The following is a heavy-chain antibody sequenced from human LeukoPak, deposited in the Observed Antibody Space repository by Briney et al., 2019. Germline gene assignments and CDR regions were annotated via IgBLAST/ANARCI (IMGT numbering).Heavy chain of an antibody. V-gene: IGHV4-59*12. CDR2: IYYSGST. Sequence: PSETLSLTCTVSGGSISSYYWSWIRQPPGKGLEWIGYIYYSGSTNYNPSLKSRVTISVDTSENQFSLKLNSLTAADTAVYYCAGVRDGYSPFYFDYWGQGTLVTVSS. CDR1: GGSISSYY. D-gene: IGHD5-24*01. J-gene: IGHJ4*02. CDR3: AGVRDGYSPFYFDY.